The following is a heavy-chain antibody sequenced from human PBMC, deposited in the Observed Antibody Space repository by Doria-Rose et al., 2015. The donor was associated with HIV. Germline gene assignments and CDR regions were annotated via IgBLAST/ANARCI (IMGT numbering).Heavy chain of an antibody. Sequence: QESGPVLVKPTETLTLTYTVSGVSLSSPGMGVSWIRQPPGKALEWLANFFSDDERSYTPSLKSRLTISGGTSKSQVVLTMTDMDPVDTATYYCARIKSSRWYHKYYFDFWGQGTLVIVSA. CDR3: ARIKSSRWYHKYYFDF. J-gene: IGHJ4*02. CDR1: GVSLSSPGMG. CDR2: FFSDDER. V-gene: IGHV2-26*01. D-gene: IGHD6-13*01.